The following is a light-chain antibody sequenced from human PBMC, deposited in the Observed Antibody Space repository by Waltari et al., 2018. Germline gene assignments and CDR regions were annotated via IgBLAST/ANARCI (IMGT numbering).Light chain of an antibody. CDR1: NIRNKH. CDR3: QVWDSSDEHDV. V-gene: IGLV3-21*01. Sequence: YDVTQPPSVSVSPGHTASLTCGGDNIRNKHVYWYQQRPGQAPVRVIYYDKYRPSGVPERFSGSNSGSAATLTISGVEAGDEAVYYCQVWDSSDEHDVFGSGTKLTVL. CDR2: YDK. J-gene: IGLJ6*01.